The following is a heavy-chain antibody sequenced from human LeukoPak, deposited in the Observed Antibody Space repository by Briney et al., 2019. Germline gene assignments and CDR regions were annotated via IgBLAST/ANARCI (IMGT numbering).Heavy chain of an antibody. CDR2: MSWDGSNK. CDR3: ARGGGEYYYDSSGFHNVPPDY. Sequence: GGSVTLSCAASGFTLCTFNKHWLPQAPGKGLEWWAIMSWDGSNKFFADSVKGRFTISRDSSKNTLDLQMNSLRGEDTAVYFCARGGGEYYYDSSGFHNVPPDYWGQGTLVTVSS. V-gene: IGHV3-30-3*01. CDR1: GFTLCTFN. J-gene: IGHJ4*02. D-gene: IGHD3-22*01.